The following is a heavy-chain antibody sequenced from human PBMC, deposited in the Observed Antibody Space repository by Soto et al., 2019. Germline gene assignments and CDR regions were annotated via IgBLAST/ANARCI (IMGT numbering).Heavy chain of an antibody. V-gene: IGHV3-33*01. CDR2: IWYDGSNK. D-gene: IGHD3-22*01. CDR3: ASTLDSSGYPYYFDY. J-gene: IGHJ4*02. Sequence: GGSLRLSCAASGFTFSSYGMHWVRQAPGKGLEWVAVIWYDGSNKYYADSVKGRFTISRDNSKNTLYLQMNSLRAEDTAVYYCASTLDSSGYPYYFDYWGQGTLVTVSS. CDR1: GFTFSSYG.